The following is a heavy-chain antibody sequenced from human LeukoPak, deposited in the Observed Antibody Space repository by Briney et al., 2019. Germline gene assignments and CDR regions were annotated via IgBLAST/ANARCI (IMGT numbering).Heavy chain of an antibody. D-gene: IGHD2-2*02. V-gene: IGHV3-9*01. Sequence: PGGSLRLSCAASGFTFDDYAMHWVRQAPGKGLEWVSGISWNSGSIGYADSVKGRFTISRDNAKNSLYLQMNSLRAEDTALYYCAKDGYCSSTSCYTYYYYYYCMDVWGQGTTVTVSS. J-gene: IGHJ6*02. CDR3: AKDGYCSSTSCYTYYYYYYCMDV. CDR1: GFTFDDYA. CDR2: ISWNSGSI.